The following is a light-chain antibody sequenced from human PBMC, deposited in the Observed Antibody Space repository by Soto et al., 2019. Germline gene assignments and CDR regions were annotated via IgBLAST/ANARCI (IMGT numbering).Light chain of an antibody. J-gene: IGLJ2*01. CDR2: YDS. V-gene: IGLV3-21*04. CDR3: QVWDSSSDPYVV. CDR1: NIGSKS. Sequence: SYELTQPPSVSVAPGKTARITCGGNNIGSKSVHWYQQKPGQAPVLVIYYDSDRPSGIPERFSGSNSGNTATLTISRVEAGDEADYYCQVWDSSSDPYVVFSGGTKLTVL.